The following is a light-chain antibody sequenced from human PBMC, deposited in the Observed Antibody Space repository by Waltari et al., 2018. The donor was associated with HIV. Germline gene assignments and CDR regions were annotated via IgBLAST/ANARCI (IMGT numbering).Light chain of an antibody. CDR1: QNIGSY. Sequence: DIQMTQSPPSLSASIGDSVTITCRAGQNIGSYLNWFQQRSGKAPKLLIYAASTLVSGVPSRFRGSGSATEFTLTINSLQPEDFATYYCQQSYTTPRTFGQGTKLETK. J-gene: IGKJ2*01. CDR2: AAS. V-gene: IGKV1-39*01. CDR3: QQSYTTPRT.